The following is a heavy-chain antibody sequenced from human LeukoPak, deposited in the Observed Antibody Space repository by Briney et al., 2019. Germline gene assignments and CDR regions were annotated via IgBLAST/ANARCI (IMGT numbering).Heavy chain of an antibody. CDR3: ARRSSIAAPYGNWFDP. V-gene: IGHV1-46*01. D-gene: IGHD6-13*01. J-gene: IGHJ5*02. CDR2: INPSGGST. Sequence: ASVKVSCKASGYTFTSYYMHWVRQAPGQGLEWMGIINPSGGSTSYAQKFQGRVTMTRDTSTSTVYMEPSSLRSKDTAVYYCARRSSIAAPYGNWFDPWGQGTLVTVSS. CDR1: GYTFTSYY.